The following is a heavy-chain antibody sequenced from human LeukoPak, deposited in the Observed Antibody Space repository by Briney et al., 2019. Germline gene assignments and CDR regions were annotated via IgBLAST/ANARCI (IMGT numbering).Heavy chain of an antibody. Sequence: GEALKISCNGSGFSFTCYWLGWVRPMPGKGLEWMGIIYPCDSDTRYSPSFQGQVTISADKSISTVYLQWSSLKASDTAIYYCARGKIGYSYGSYYWGQGTLVTVSS. CDR3: ARGKIGYSYGSYY. J-gene: IGHJ4*02. V-gene: IGHV5-51*01. CDR1: GFSFTCYW. CDR2: IYPCDSDT. D-gene: IGHD5-18*01.